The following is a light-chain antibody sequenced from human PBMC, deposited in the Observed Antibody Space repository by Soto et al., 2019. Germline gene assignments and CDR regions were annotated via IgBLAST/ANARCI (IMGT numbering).Light chain of an antibody. V-gene: IGLV1-44*01. CDR3: AAWDDRLNGVV. CDR2: SNT. CDR1: SSNIGSHT. Sequence: QSVLTQPPSASGTPGQTIAISCSGGSSNIGSHTVNWYQQLPGTAPRLLIYSNTQRPSGVPDRFSGSKSGTSASLAISGLQSAYEGDYYCAAWDDRLNGVVFGGGTKLTVL. J-gene: IGLJ2*01.